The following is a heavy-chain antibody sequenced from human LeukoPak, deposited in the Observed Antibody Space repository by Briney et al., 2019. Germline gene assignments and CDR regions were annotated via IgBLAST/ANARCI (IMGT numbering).Heavy chain of an antibody. J-gene: IGHJ4*02. CDR1: GASFSSSTYY. Sequence: NPSETLSLTCTVSGASFSSSTYYWGWIRQPAGKGLEWIGSIYYSGSTYYNPSLKSRVTMSVDTSKNQFSLKLSSVTAADTAVYYCARHAGGISATGTRPFDYWGQGTLVTVSS. CDR3: ARHAGGISATGTRPFDY. V-gene: IGHV4-39*01. CDR2: IYYSGST. D-gene: IGHD6-13*01.